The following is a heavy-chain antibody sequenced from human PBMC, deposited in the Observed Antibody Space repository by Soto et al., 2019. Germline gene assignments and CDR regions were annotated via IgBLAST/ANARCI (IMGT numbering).Heavy chain of an antibody. D-gene: IGHD3-3*01. J-gene: IGHJ6*02. V-gene: IGHV1-8*01. CDR1: GYTFTSYD. Sequence: ASVKVSCKASGYTFTSYDINWVRQATGQGLEWMGWMNPNSGNTGYAQKFQGRVTMTRNTSISTAYMELSSLRSEDTAVYYCARARNYDFWSGYYDYYYGMDVWGQGTTVTAP. CDR3: ARARNYDFWSGYYDYYYGMDV. CDR2: MNPNSGNT.